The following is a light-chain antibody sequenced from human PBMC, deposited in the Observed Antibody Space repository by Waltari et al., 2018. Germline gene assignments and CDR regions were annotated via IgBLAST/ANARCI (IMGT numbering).Light chain of an antibody. CDR1: SDLNVGTYR. CDR3: LIWHSSAWV. J-gene: IGLJ3*02. CDR2: YKSDSEK. Sequence: QAVLTQPSSLSASPGASASLTCTLRSDLNVGTYRINWYQPKPGSPPQYLLKYKSDSEKQQGSGVPSRFSGSKDASANAGILLISGLQSEDEADYYCLIWHSSAWVFGGGTKLTVL. V-gene: IGLV5-45*03.